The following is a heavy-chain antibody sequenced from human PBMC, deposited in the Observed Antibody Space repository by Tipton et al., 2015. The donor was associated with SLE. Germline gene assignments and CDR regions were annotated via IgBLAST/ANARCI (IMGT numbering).Heavy chain of an antibody. CDR3: ARRGRKAGYNSYRSFDR. CDR2: SNHSGTT. D-gene: IGHD5-24*01. V-gene: IGHV4-34*01. J-gene: IGHJ2*01. Sequence: TLSLTCTVYNGSISGYYWSWIRQSPEKGLEWIGESNHSGTTNSNPSPKSRVTISVDTSQNQFSLKLSSVTAADTAVYYCARRGRKAGYNSYRSFDRWGRGTLVTVSS. CDR1: NGSISGYY.